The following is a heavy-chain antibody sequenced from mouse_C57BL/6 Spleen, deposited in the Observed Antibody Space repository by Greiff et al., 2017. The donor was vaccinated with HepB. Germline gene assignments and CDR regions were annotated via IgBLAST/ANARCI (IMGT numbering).Heavy chain of an antibody. CDR1: GYTFTSYW. V-gene: IGHV1-55*01. CDR2: IYPGSGST. D-gene: IGHD2-1*01. Sequence: VQLQQSGAELVKPGASVKMSCKASGYTFTSYWITWVKQRPGQGLEWIGDIYPGSGSTNYNEKFKSKATLTVDTSSSTAYMQLSSLTYEDSAVYYCARRNYGNYLNYAMDYWGQGTSVTVSS. J-gene: IGHJ4*01. CDR3: ARRNYGNYLNYAMDY.